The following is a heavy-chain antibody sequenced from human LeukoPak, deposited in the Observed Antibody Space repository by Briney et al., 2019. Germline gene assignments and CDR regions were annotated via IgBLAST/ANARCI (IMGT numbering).Heavy chain of an antibody. CDR3: ARTTEGYCSSASCYGFYYYYYMDV. CDR2: INHSGST. CDR1: GGSFSGYY. V-gene: IGHV4-34*01. D-gene: IGHD2-2*01. Sequence: PSETLSLTCAVYGGSFSGYYWSWIRQPPGKGLEWIGEINHSGSTNYNPSLKSRVTISVDMSKNQFSLKLSSVTAADTAVYYCARTTEGYCSSASCYGFYYYYYMDVWGKGTTVTISS. J-gene: IGHJ6*03.